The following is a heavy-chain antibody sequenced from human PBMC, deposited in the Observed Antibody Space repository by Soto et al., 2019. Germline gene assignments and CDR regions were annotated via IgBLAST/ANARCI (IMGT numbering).Heavy chain of an antibody. CDR3: ARKITMVRGNAFDI. V-gene: IGHV4-59*01. Sequence: QVQLQESGPGLVKPSETLSLTCTVSGGSISSYYWSWIRQPPGKGLEWIGYIYYSGSTNYNPSLKSRVTISVDTSKNQFSLKLSSVTAADTAVYYCARKITMVRGNAFDIWRQGTMVTVSS. J-gene: IGHJ3*02. CDR1: GGSISSYY. CDR2: IYYSGST. D-gene: IGHD3-10*01.